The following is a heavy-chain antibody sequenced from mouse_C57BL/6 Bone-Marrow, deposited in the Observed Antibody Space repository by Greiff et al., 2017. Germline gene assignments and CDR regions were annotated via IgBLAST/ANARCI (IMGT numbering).Heavy chain of an antibody. CDR1: GFTFTDYY. V-gene: IGHV7-3*01. CDR3: ASQDFDY. Sequence: EVKLMESGGGLVQPGGSLSLSCAASGFTFTDYYMSWVRQPPGKALEWLGFIRNKANGYTTEYSASVKGRFTISRDNSQSILYLQMNALRAEDSATYYCASQDFDYWGQGTTLTVSS. J-gene: IGHJ2*01. CDR2: IRNKANGYTT.